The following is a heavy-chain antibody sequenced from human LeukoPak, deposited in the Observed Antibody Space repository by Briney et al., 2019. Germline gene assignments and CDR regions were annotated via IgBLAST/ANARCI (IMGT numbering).Heavy chain of an antibody. CDR1: GGTFSSYA. D-gene: IGHD3-22*01. CDR2: IIPIFGTA. J-gene: IGHJ3*02. V-gene: IGHV1-69*13. Sequence: SVKVSCKASGGTFSSYAISWVRQAPGQGLEWMGGIIPIFGTANYAQKFQGRVTITADESTSTAYMELSSLRSEDTAVYYCARATGSGYFYDAFDIWGQGTLVTVSS. CDR3: ARATGSGYFYDAFDI.